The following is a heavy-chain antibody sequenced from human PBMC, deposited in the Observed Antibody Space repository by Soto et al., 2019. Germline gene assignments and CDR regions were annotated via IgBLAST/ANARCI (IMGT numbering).Heavy chain of an antibody. Sequence: GGSLRLSWAASGFTFSSYAMTWVRRARGKGLEWVSAISGSGGSTWYADSGKGRFTISRNNSKNTLYLQMNSLRAEDTAVYHCAKDHRYSSGWPDYWGQGTLVTVSS. CDR1: GFTFSSYA. CDR3: AKDHRYSSGWPDY. J-gene: IGHJ4*02. V-gene: IGHV3-23*01. CDR2: ISGSGGST. D-gene: IGHD6-19*01.